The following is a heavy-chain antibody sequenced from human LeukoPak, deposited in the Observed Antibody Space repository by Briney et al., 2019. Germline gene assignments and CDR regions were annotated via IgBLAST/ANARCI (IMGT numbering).Heavy chain of an antibody. CDR1: GFTFSDYN. Sequence: GGSLRLSCAASGFTFSDYNMNWVRQAPGKGLEWVSTISSSDRSYMYYADSVKGRFTISSDTSKNTLYLQMNSLRAEDTAVYYCARDLSPVVRASPMGYWGQGTLVTVSS. J-gene: IGHJ4*02. CDR3: ARDLSPVVRASPMGY. CDR2: ISSSDRSYM. V-gene: IGHV3-21*01. D-gene: IGHD3-10*01.